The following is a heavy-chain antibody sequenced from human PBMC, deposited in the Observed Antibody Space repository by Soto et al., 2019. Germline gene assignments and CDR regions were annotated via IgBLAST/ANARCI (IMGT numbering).Heavy chain of an antibody. V-gene: IGHV3-23*01. D-gene: IGHD6-19*01. J-gene: IGHJ3*02. CDR1: GFTFSSYA. CDR2: ISGSGGST. Sequence: GSLRLSCAASGFTFSSYAMSWVRQAPGKGLEWVSAISGSGGSTYYADSVKGRFTISRDNSKNTLYLQMNSLRAEDTAVYYCAKERSIAVAAYDAFDIWGQGTMVTVSS. CDR3: AKERSIAVAAYDAFDI.